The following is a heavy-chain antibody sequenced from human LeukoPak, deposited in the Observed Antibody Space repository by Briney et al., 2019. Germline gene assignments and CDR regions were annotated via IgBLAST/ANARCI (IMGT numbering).Heavy chain of an antibody. CDR2: IYYSGST. D-gene: IGHD3-22*01. CDR1: GGSFSGYY. V-gene: IGHV4-59*08. Sequence: SETLSLTCAVYGGSFSGYYWSWIRQPPGKGLEWIGYIYYSGSTNYNPSLKSRVTISVDTSKNQFSLKLSSVTAADTAVYYCARLGYYYDSSGYYDPYYFDYWGQGTLVTVSS. CDR3: ARLGYYYDSSGYYDPYYFDY. J-gene: IGHJ4*02.